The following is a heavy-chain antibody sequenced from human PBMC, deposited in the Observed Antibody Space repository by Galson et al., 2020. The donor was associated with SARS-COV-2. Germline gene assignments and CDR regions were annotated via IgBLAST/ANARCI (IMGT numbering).Heavy chain of an antibody. V-gene: IGHV3-7*04. CDR2: IKQDGSQK. CDR3: SRENVALPGGDH. CDR1: GFTITTYW. J-gene: IGHJ4*02. D-gene: IGHD2-15*01. Sequence: QLGESLKISCVASGFTITTYWMSWVRHAPGKGLEWVANIKQDGSQKHYLDSVKGRFTISRDNAKNSVYLQMDSLRPEDAAMYYCSRENVALPGGDHWGQGTLVTVSS.